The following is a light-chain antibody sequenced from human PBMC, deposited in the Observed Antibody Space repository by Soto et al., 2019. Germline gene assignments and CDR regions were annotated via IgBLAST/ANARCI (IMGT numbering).Light chain of an antibody. V-gene: IGKV1-39*01. Sequence: DIQMTQSPSSLSAYVGDRVTITCRASQSISSYLNWYQQKPGKVPNLLIYAASSLQSGVPSRFSGSGSGTEFTLTISSRQPEDFAIYYCQQSYITPRTFGGGTKVDIK. CDR3: QQSYITPRT. CDR1: QSISSY. CDR2: AAS. J-gene: IGKJ4*01.